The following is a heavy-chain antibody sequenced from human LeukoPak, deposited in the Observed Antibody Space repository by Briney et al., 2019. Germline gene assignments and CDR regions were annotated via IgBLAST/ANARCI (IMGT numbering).Heavy chain of an antibody. V-gene: IGHV3-13*04. CDR1: GFXFSTYD. J-gene: IGHJ4*02. Sequence: GGSLRLSCEASGFXFSTYDMHWVRQVAGKRLEWISAIGVAGDTYYLDSVKGRFTISRENAKNSLYLQMNSLRAGDTAVYYCARGGDRDYWGQGTLVTVSS. CDR2: IGVAGDT. CDR3: ARGGDRDY.